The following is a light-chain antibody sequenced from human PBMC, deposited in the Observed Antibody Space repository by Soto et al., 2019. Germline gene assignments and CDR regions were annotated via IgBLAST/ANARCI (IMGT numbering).Light chain of an antibody. J-gene: IGKJ1*01. CDR3: QKYNRAPTST. V-gene: IGKV1-27*01. Sequence: DIQMTQSPSSLSASVGDRVTITCRASQGISNYLAWYQQKPGKVPKLLIYDASTLQSGVPSRLSGSGSGTDFTLTISSLQPEDVATDYCQKYNRAPTSTFGQGTKVEIK. CDR2: DAS. CDR1: QGISNY.